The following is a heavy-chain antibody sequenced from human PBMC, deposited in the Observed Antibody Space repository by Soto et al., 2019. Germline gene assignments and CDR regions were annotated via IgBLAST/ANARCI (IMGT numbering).Heavy chain of an antibody. V-gene: IGHV3-11*01. CDR3: ARSYSDSFDI. Sequence: PGGSLRLSCAASGFTFSDYHMTWIRQAQGKGLEWVAYISSSGTGIYYPDSVKGRLTISRDTAKNLLYMQVSSLTAEDTAVYYCARSYSDSFDIWGQVTMVTVSS. CDR1: GFTFSDYH. J-gene: IGHJ3*02. D-gene: IGHD2-15*01. CDR2: ISSSGTGI.